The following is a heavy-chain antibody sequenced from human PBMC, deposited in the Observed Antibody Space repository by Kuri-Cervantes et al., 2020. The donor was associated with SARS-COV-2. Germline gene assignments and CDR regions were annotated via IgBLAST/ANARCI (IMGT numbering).Heavy chain of an antibody. Sequence: SVHVSCQVSGYTLPELSMQWVRQAPGNGLGWMGGFDAEDGERIYTQKFQGRVTMTEATSTDTAYMELRSLRSEDTAVYYCDSVSPLGVVPLHWFDPWGQGTLVTVSS. D-gene: IGHD2-15*01. CDR2: FDAEDGER. J-gene: IGHJ5*02. CDR3: DSVSPLGVVPLHWFDP. CDR1: GYTLPELS. V-gene: IGHV1-24*01.